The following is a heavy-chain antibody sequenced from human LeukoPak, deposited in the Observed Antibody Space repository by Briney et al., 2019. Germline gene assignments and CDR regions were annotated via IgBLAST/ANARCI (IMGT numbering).Heavy chain of an antibody. Sequence: GASVKVSCKASGYTFINYGVTWVRQAPGQGLEWMGWISASNGNTNYAQKLQGKVTMTTETSTSTAYMELRSLRSDDTAVYYCARALSRGYSGYDYGLGYWGQGTLVTVPS. CDR1: GYTFINYG. CDR2: ISASNGNT. D-gene: IGHD5-12*01. V-gene: IGHV1-18*01. CDR3: ARALSRGYSGYDYGLGY. J-gene: IGHJ4*02.